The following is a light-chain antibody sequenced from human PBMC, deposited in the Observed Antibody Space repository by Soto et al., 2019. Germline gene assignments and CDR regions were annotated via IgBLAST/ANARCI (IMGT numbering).Light chain of an antibody. CDR2: EVT. CDR1: SSDIGSYNR. V-gene: IGLV2-18*02. CDR3: TSYTTRTALV. J-gene: IGLJ3*02. Sequence: QSVLTQPPSVSGSPGQSVTISCIGTSSDIGSYNRVSWYQQPPGTAPKLIVYEVTNRPSGVAGRFSGSMSGNTASLTISGIQAEDDADYYCTSYTTRTALVFGGGTQLTVL.